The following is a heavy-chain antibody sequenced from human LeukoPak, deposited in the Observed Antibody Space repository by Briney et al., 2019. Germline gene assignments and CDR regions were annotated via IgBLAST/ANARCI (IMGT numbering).Heavy chain of an antibody. J-gene: IGHJ6*03. CDR3: ARDPPPHSSSYWGSYSYYYIDV. CDR1: GYTFTGYY. D-gene: IGHD3-22*01. V-gene: IGHV1-2*06. Sequence: ASVKVSCKASGYTFTGYYIHWVRQAPGQGLEWMGRINPNSGDTNYAQKFQGRVTMTRDTSIITAYMELSSLRSDDTAVYYCARDPPPHSSSYWGSYSYYYIDVWGKGTTVTVSS. CDR2: INPNSGDT.